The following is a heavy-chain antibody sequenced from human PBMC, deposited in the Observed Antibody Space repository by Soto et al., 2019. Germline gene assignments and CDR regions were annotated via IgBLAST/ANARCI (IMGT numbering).Heavy chain of an antibody. CDR1: GYTFTGYY. J-gene: IGHJ4*02. CDR3: ARSVVRFLEWPYFDY. Sequence: ASVKVSCKASGYTFTGYYMHWVRQAPGQGLEWMGWINPNSGGTNYAQKFQGWVTMTRDTSISTAYMELSRLRSDDTAVYYCARSVVRFLEWPYFDYWGQGTLVTVSS. CDR2: INPNSGGT. D-gene: IGHD3-3*01. V-gene: IGHV1-2*04.